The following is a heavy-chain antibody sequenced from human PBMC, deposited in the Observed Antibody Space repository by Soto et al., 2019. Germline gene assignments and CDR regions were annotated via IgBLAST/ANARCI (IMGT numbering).Heavy chain of an antibody. J-gene: IGHJ6*03. V-gene: IGHV1-18*01. CDR1: GYTFTSYG. D-gene: IGHD3-3*01. CDR3: ASASGYYDFWSGYYTGVDPYYYMDV. CDR2: ISAYNGNT. Sequence: EASVKVSCKASGYTFTSYGISWVRQAPGQGLEWMGWISAYNGNTNYAQKLQGRVTMTTDTSTSTAYMELRSLRSDDTAVYYCASASGYYDFWSGYYTGVDPYYYMDVWGKGTTVTVSS.